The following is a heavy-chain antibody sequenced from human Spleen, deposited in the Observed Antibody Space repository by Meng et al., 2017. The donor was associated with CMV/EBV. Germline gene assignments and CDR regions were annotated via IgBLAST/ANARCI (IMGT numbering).Heavy chain of an antibody. CDR2: IHHSGSA. J-gene: IGHJ4*02. V-gene: IGHV4-30-4*01. Sequence: QGQLQGSGPGLVAPSQTLSLTCTVSGGSMSSGNYYWSWIRQPPGKGLEWIGYIHHSGSAYYNPSLKSRVSISVDTSKNQFSLNLNSMTPADTAVYYCASFDHIPRRNYFDYWGQGTLVTVSS. CDR3: ASFDHIPRRNYFDY. CDR1: GGSMSSGNYY. D-gene: IGHD2-21*01.